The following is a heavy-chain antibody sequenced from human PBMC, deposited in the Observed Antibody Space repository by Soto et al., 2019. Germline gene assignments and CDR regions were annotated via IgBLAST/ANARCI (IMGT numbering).Heavy chain of an antibody. J-gene: IGHJ6*02. D-gene: IGHD2-2*01. Sequence: GGSLRLSCAASGFTFDDYTMHWVRQAPGKGLEWVSLISWDGGSTYYADSVKGRFTISRDNSKNYLYLQMNSLRTEDTALYYCAKDMYCSSTSCYAREGYYYYYYGMDVWGQGTTVTVSS. CDR1: GFTFDDYT. CDR2: ISWDGGST. V-gene: IGHV3-43*01. CDR3: AKDMYCSSTSCYAREGYYYYYYGMDV.